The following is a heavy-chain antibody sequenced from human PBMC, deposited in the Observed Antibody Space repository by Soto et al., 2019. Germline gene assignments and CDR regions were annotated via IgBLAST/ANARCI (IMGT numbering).Heavy chain of an antibody. CDR1: GYSFTSYW. CDR3: ARRHLSGIAAAGEIYGMDV. V-gene: IGHV5-10-1*01. D-gene: IGHD6-13*01. J-gene: IGHJ6*02. Sequence: GESLKISCKGSGYSFTSYWISWVRQMPGKGLEWMGRIDPSDSYTNYSPCFQGHVTISADKCISTAYLQWSSLKASDTAMYYCARRHLSGIAAAGEIYGMDVWGQGTTVSVSS. CDR2: IDPSDSYT.